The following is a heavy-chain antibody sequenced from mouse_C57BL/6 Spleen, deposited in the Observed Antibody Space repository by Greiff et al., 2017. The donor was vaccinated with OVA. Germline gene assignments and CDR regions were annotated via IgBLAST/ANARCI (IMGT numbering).Heavy chain of an antibody. CDR3: ARSDGYYPWFAY. CDR1: GFTFSDYG. D-gene: IGHD2-3*01. J-gene: IGHJ3*01. Sequence: EVMLVESGGGLVKPGGSLKLSCAASGFTFSDYGMHWVRQAPEKGLEWVAYIRSGSSTIYYADTVKGRFTISRDNAKNTLFLQMTSLRSEDTAMYYCARSDGYYPWFAYWGQGTLVTVSA. CDR2: IRSGSSTI. V-gene: IGHV5-17*01.